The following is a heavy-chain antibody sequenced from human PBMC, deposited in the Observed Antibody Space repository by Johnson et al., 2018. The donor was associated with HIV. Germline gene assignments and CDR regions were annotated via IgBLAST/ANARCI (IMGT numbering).Heavy chain of an antibody. D-gene: IGHD4-23*01. J-gene: IGHJ3*02. CDR2: ISYDGSNK. V-gene: IGHV3-30*04. CDR1: GFTFSSYA. Sequence: QVQLVESGGGLVQPGGSLRLSCAASGFTFSSYAMHWVRQAPGKGLEWVAVISYDGSNKYYADSVKGRFTISRDNSKNTLYLQMNSLRAEDTAVYYCANRGLLHDAFDIWCQGTMVTVSS. CDR3: ANRGLLHDAFDI.